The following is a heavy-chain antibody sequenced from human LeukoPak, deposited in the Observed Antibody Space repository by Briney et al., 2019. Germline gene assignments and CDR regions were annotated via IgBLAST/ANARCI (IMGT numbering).Heavy chain of an antibody. Sequence: ASVKVSCKASGFTFTDYYLHWLRQAPGQGLEWLGWVNPNNSDTDYAQKFQGRVTMTRHPSSRTAYMALSRLTSDDTAVYYCSIKQRVTGATKIAFDIWGQGTMLTVSS. CDR1: GFTFTDYY. J-gene: IGHJ3*02. D-gene: IGHD5-24*01. CDR3: SIKQRVTGATKIAFDI. V-gene: IGHV1-2*02. CDR2: VNPNNSDT.